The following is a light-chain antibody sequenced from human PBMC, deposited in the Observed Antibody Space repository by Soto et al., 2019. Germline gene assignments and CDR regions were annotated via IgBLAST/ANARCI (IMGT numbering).Light chain of an antibody. CDR1: QSLLHSDGYNY. V-gene: IGKV2-28*01. CDR2: LGS. J-gene: IGKJ5*01. Sequence: DSVMTQSPLSLPVTPGEPASISCRSSQSLLHSDGYNYLDWYLQKPGQSPQLLIYLGSNRASGVPDRFSGSGSGTDFTLKISRVEAEDVGVYYCMQALQTPTFGHGTRLEI. CDR3: MQALQTPT.